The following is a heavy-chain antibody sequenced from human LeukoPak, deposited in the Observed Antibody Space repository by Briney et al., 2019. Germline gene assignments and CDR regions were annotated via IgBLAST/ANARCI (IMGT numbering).Heavy chain of an antibody. CDR3: RGVGAQDSDY. V-gene: IGHV1-69*05. CDR2: IIPIFGTA. J-gene: IGHJ4*02. D-gene: IGHD1-26*01. CDR1: GGTFSSYA. Sequence: ASVKVSCKASGGTFSSYAISWVRQAPGQGLEWMGGIIPIFGTANYAQMFQGRVTITTDESTSTAYMELSSLRSEDTAVYYCRGVGAQDSDYWGQGTLVTVSS.